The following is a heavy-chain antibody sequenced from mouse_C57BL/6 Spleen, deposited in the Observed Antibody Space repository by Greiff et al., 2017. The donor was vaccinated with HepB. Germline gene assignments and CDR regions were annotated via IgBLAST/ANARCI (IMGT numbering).Heavy chain of an antibody. CDR3: ASDYGSSYGFAY. D-gene: IGHD1-1*01. V-gene: IGHV14-3*01. J-gene: IGHJ3*01. Sequence: EVQLQQSVAELVRPGASVKLSCTASGFNIKNTYMHWVKQRPEQGLEWIGRIDPANGDTKYAPKFQGKATITADTSSKTAYLQLSSLTSEDTAIYYCASDYGSSYGFAYWGQGTLVTVSA. CDR2: IDPANGDT. CDR1: GFNIKNTY.